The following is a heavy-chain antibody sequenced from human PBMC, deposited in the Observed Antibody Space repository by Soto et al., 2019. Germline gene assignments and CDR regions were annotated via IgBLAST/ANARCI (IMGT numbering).Heavy chain of an antibody. V-gene: IGHV1-58*01. CDR1: GFTFTSSA. J-gene: IGHJ6*02. Sequence: SVKVSCKASGFTFTSSAVQWVRQARGQRLEWIGWIVVGSGNTNYAQKFQERVTITRDMSTSTAYMELSSLRSEDTAVYYCAADPLRYFDWLLYGNYYGMDVWGQGTTVTVSS. D-gene: IGHD3-9*01. CDR3: AADPLRYFDWLLYGNYYGMDV. CDR2: IVVGSGNT.